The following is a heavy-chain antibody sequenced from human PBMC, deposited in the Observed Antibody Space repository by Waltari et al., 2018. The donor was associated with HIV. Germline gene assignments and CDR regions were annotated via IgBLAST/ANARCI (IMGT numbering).Heavy chain of an antibody. J-gene: IGHJ4*02. CDR1: GFTFTTYG. Sequence: QVQLVESGGGVVQPGRSLRLACAASGFTFTTYGLDWVGQAPDKGLGWVEFISLDASNQYDGDSVKGRFTISRDDSKNTLFLQMNSLSPEDTAMYYCVRDPLAYYDFWSAYYFGDDWGQGTLVTVSS. D-gene: IGHD3-3*01. V-gene: IGHV3-30*03. CDR2: ISLDASNQ. CDR3: VRDPLAYYDFWSAYYFGDD.